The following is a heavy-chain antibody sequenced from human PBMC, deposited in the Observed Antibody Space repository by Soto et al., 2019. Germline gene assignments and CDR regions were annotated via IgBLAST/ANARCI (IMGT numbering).Heavy chain of an antibody. CDR2: ISYDGSNK. D-gene: IGHD6-13*01. CDR1: GFTFSSYG. J-gene: IGHJ4*02. CDR3: AKDGLRYSSSWYYFDY. V-gene: IGHV3-30*18. Sequence: VQLVESGGGVVQPGRSLRLSCAASGFTFSSYGMHWVRQAPGKGLEWVAVISYDGSNKYYADSVKGRFTISRDNSKNTLYLQMNSLRAEDTAVYYCAKDGLRYSSSWYYFDYWGQGTLVTVSS.